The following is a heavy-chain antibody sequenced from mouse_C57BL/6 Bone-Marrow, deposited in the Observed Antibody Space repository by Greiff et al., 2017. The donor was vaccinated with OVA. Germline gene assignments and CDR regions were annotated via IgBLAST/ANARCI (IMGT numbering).Heavy chain of an antibody. V-gene: IGHV1-54*01. J-gene: IGHJ1*03. D-gene: IGHD1-1*01. CDR2: INPGSGGT. CDR3: ARYPYYYGSSYWYFDV. Sequence: AQLQQSGAELVRPGTSVKVSCKASGYAFTNYLIEWVKQRPGQGLEWIGVINPGSGGTNYNEKFKGKATLTADKSSSTAYMQLSSLTSEDSAVYFCARYPYYYGSSYWYFDVWGTGTTVTVSS. CDR1: GYAFTNYL.